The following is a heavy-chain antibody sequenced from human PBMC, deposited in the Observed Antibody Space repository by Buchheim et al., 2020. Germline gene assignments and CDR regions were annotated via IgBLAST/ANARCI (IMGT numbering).Heavy chain of an antibody. J-gene: IGHJ4*02. CDR1: DGSTTSGGYY. CDR2: IYTSGST. Sequence: QVQLQESGPGLVKPSQTLSLTCTVFDGSTTSGGYYWCWIRQPAGKGLELIGRIYTSGSTSYNPSLKSRVTISLDTSKNQFSLKLSSVTAADTAVYYCARDIGQQLIRNWGQGTL. D-gene: IGHD6-13*01. V-gene: IGHV4-61*02. CDR3: ARDIGQQLIRN.